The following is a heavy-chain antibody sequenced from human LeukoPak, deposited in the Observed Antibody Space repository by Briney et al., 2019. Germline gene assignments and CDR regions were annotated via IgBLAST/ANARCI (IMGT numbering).Heavy chain of an antibody. CDR1: GGSFSGYY. Sequence: SETLSLTCAVYGGSFSGYYWSWIRQPPGEGLEWIGEINHSGSTNYNPSLKSRFTISLDTSKNQFSLKLSSVTAADTAVYYCARWVVAATCFDYWGQGTLVTVSS. J-gene: IGHJ4*02. CDR2: INHSGST. V-gene: IGHV4-34*01. D-gene: IGHD2-15*01. CDR3: ARWVVAATCFDY.